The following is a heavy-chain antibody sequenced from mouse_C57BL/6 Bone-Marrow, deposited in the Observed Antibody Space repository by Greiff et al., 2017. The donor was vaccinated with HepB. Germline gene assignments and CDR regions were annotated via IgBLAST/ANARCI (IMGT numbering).Heavy chain of an antibody. CDR3: SRKRNYYYGSSPFAY. D-gene: IGHD1-1*01. J-gene: IGHJ3*01. CDR2: IHPNSGST. CDR1: GYTFTSYW. V-gene: IGHV1-64*01. Sequence: QVQLQQPGAELVKPGASVKLSCKASGYTFTSYWMHWVKQRPGQGLEWIGMIHPNSGSTNYNEKFKSKATLTVDKSSSTAYMQLSSLTSEDSAVYYCSRKRNYYYGSSPFAYWGQGTLVTVSA.